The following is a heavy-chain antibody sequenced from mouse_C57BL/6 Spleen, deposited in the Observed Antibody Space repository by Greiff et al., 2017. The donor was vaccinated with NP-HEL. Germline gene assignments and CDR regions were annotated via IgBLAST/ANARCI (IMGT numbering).Heavy chain of an antibody. CDR3: ARGATVVASHWYFDV. D-gene: IGHD1-1*01. CDR2: IYPGDGDT. CDR1: GYAFSSYW. Sequence: QVQLKESGAELVKPGASVKISCKASGYAFSSYWMNWVKQRPGKGLEWIGQIYPGDGDTNYNGKFKGKATLTADKSSSTAYMQLSSLTSEDSAVYFCARGATVVASHWYFDVWGTGTTVTVSS. V-gene: IGHV1-80*01. J-gene: IGHJ1*03.